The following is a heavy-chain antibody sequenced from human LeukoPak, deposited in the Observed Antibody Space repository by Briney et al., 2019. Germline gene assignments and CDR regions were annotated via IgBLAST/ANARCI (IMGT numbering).Heavy chain of an antibody. D-gene: IGHD2-8*01. CDR2: ISGSGGST. CDR3: ANAYCTNGVCPNDY. J-gene: IGHJ4*02. CDR1: GLTFSSYA. Sequence: PGGSLRLSCAASGLTFSSYAMSWVRQAPGKGLEWVSAISGSGGSTYYADSVKGRFTISRDNSKNTLYLQMNSLRAEDTAVYYCANAYCTNGVCPNDYWGQGTLVTVSS. V-gene: IGHV3-23*01.